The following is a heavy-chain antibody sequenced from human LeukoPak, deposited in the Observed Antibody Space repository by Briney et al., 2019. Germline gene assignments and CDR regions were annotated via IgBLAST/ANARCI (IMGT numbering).Heavy chain of an antibody. J-gene: IGHJ4*02. Sequence: ASVTVSFTASGYTFTSYYMHWVRQAPGQGLEWMGIINPSGGSTSYAQKFQGRVTMTRDTSTSTVYMELSSLRSEDTAVYYCARGRRDGYFDYWGQGTLVTVSS. CDR2: INPSGGST. CDR1: GYTFTSYY. V-gene: IGHV1-46*01. CDR3: ARGRRDGYFDY. D-gene: IGHD5-24*01.